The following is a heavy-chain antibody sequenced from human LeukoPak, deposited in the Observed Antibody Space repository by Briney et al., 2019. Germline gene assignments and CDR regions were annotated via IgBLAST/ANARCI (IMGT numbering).Heavy chain of an antibody. CDR1: GGTFSSYA. CDR3: ARVFARGGEISGSYYYY. Sequence: SVKVSCRASGGTFSSYAINWVRQAPGQGLEWMGGIIPIFGTANYAQKFQGRVTITTDESTSTAYMELTSLRSEDTAVYYCARVFARGGEISGSYYYYWGQGTLVTVSS. J-gene: IGHJ4*02. D-gene: IGHD1-26*01. CDR2: IIPIFGTA. V-gene: IGHV1-69*05.